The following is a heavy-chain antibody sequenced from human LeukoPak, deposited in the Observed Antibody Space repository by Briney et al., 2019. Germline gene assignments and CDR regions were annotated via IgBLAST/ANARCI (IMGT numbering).Heavy chain of an antibody. Sequence: ASVKVSCKASGGTFSSYAIRWVRQAPGQGLEWMGGIIPIFGTANYAQKFQGRVTITADESTSTAYMELSSLRSEDTAVYYCARGPKGGGYAHYFDYWGQGTLVTVSS. D-gene: IGHD5-12*01. CDR3: ARGPKGGGYAHYFDY. CDR1: GGTFSSYA. J-gene: IGHJ4*02. V-gene: IGHV1-69*13. CDR2: IIPIFGTA.